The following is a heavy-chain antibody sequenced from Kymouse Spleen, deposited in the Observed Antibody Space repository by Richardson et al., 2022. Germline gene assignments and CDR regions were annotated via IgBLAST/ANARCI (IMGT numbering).Heavy chain of an antibody. CDR1: GFTFSSYG. J-gene: IGHJ6*02. Sequence: QVQLVESGGGVVQPGRSLRLSCAASGFTFSSYGMHWVRQAPGKGLEWVAVISYDGSNKYYADSVKGRFTISRDNSKNTLYLQMNSLRAEDTAVYYCAKDGEQLVYYYYYGMDVWGQGTTVTVSS. CDR2: ISYDGSNK. D-gene: IGHD6-6*01. V-gene: IGHV3-30*18. CDR3: AKDGEQLVYYYYYGMDV.